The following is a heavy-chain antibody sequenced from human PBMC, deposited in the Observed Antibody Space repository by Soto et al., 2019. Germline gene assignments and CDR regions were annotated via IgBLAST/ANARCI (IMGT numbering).Heavy chain of an antibody. CDR1: GFTFSSYW. Sequence: EERLVESGGGLVQPGGSLRLSCAASGFTFSSYWMTWVRQAPGKGLEWVANIKKDESKKSYLDSVRGRFTISRDNAKNSLYLQMDSLTAEDTALYYCARDVSPGSSSWYFDAFHLWGQGTMVTVSS. V-gene: IGHV3-7*05. D-gene: IGHD6-13*01. CDR3: ARDVSPGSSSWYFDAFHL. J-gene: IGHJ3*01. CDR2: IKKDESKK.